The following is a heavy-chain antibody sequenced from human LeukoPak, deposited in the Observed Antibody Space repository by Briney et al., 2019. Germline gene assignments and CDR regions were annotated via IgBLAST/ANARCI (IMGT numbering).Heavy chain of an antibody. D-gene: IGHD1-26*01. J-gene: IGHJ5*02. CDR3: TTGLVGATVYPNWFDP. CDR1: GFTFSNAW. CDR2: IKSKTDGGTT. Sequence: GGSLRLSCAASGFTFSNAWMSWVRQAPGRGLEWVGRIKSKTDGGTTDYAAPVKGRFTISRDDSKNTLYLQMNSLKTEDTAVYYCTTGLVGATVYPNWFDPWGQGTLVTVSS. V-gene: IGHV3-15*01.